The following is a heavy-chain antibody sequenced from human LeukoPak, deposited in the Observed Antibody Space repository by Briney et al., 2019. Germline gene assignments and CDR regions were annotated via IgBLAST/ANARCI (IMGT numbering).Heavy chain of an antibody. J-gene: IGHJ5*02. CDR2: INPNSGGT. CDR3: ARDQGREYNWFDP. V-gene: IGHV1-2*02. CDR1: GYTFTDYY. Sequence: ASVKVSCKASGYTFTDYYIHWVRQAPGQGLEWMGWINPNSGGTAYAQKFQDRGTMTRDTSISTAYMELSSLRSDDTAVYYCARDQGREYNWFDPWGQGTLVTVSS.